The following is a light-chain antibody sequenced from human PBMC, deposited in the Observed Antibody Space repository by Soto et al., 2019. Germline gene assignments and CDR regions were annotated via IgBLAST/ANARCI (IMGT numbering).Light chain of an antibody. J-gene: IGKJ1*01. CDR1: QNVNSNH. CDR3: QQYGSSPRT. Sequence: EIVLTQSPGTLSLSPGERATLSCRASQNVNSNHIAWYQQKPGQAPRLLIYGPSSRATGIPERFSGSGSGTDFTLTISRLEPEDFAVYYCQQYGSSPRTFGQGTKVDIK. CDR2: GPS. V-gene: IGKV3-20*01.